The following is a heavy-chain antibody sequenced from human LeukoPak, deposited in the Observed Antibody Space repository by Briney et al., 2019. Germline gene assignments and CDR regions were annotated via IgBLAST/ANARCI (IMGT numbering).Heavy chain of an antibody. J-gene: IGHJ6*03. V-gene: IGHV4-4*08. CDR3: ARLRLGTRYYYYMDV. D-gene: IGHD7-27*01. CDR2: FYNSGRS. CDR1: DDSISDYY. Sequence: SETLSLTCTVSDDSISDYYRGWIRQPPGKGLEWIGYFYNSGRSTYNPSLKSRVTISVDTSKNQFSLKLSSVTAADTAVYYCARLRLGTRYYYYMDVWGKGTTVTVSS.